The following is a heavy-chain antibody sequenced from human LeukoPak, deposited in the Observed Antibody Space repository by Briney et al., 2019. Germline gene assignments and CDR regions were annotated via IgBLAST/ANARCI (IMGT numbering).Heavy chain of an antibody. D-gene: IGHD3-16*02. V-gene: IGHV3-30*02. CDR1: GFTCSSYG. J-gene: IGHJ5*02. Sequence: PGGSLRLSCAASGFTCSSYGMHWVRQAPGKGLEWVAFIRYDGSNKYYADSVKGRFTISRDNSKNTLYLQMNSLRAEDTAVYYCAKGGQYDYVWGSYLPHWFDPWGQGTLVTVSS. CDR2: IRYDGSNK. CDR3: AKGGQYDYVWGSYLPHWFDP.